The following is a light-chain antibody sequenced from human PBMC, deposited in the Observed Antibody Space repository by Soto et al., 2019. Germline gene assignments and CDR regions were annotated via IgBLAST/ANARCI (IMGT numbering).Light chain of an antibody. CDR3: QQYSSSPPYT. CDR1: QSVSSSY. CDR2: GPS. V-gene: IGKV3-20*01. Sequence: EIVLTQSPGTLSLSPGERATLSCRASQSVSSSYLAWYQQKHRQAPRLIIDGPSSRATGIPARFSGSGSGTDFTLTISRLEPEDFAVYYCQQYSSSPPYTFGQGTKLEIK. J-gene: IGKJ2*01.